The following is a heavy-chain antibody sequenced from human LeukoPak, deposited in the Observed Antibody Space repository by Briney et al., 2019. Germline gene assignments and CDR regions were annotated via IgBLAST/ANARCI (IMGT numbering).Heavy chain of an antibody. CDR2: ISSSSITI. V-gene: IGHV3-48*04. Sequence: GGSLRLSCAASGFTFSSYSLNWVRQAPGKGLEWVSFISSSSITIYYADSVKGRFTISRDNAEKSLYLQMNSLRAEDTAVYYCVRVAAAGTEYFDFWGQGTLVTVSS. CDR3: VRVAAAGTEYFDF. J-gene: IGHJ4*02. D-gene: IGHD6-13*01. CDR1: GFTFSSYS.